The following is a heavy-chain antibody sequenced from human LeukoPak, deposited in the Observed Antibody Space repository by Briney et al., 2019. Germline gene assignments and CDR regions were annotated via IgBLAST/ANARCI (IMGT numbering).Heavy chain of an antibody. CDR1: GGSISSYY. D-gene: IGHD3-10*01. V-gene: IGHV4-59*01. J-gene: IGHJ4*02. CDR3: ARKSTSGSYYPD. CDR2: IYYSGST. Sequence: SETLSLTCTVSGGSISSYYWNWIRQPPGKGLEWIGYIYYSGSTNYNPSLKSRVTISVDTSKNQFSLRLSSVTAADTAVYYCARKSTSGSYYPDWGQGTQVTVSS.